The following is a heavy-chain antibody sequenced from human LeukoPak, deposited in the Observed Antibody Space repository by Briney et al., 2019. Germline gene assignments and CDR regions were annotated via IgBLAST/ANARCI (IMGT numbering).Heavy chain of an antibody. CDR1: GFTFSSYA. CDR2: ISYDGSNK. J-gene: IGHJ4*02. CDR3: ARGNHDSSHFDY. Sequence: PGGSLRLSCAASGFTFSSYAMHGVRQAPGKGLEWVAVISYDGSNKYYADSVKGRFTISRDNSKNTLYLQMNSLRAEDTAVYYCARGNHDSSHFDYWGQGTLVTVSS. V-gene: IGHV3-30-3*01. D-gene: IGHD3-22*01.